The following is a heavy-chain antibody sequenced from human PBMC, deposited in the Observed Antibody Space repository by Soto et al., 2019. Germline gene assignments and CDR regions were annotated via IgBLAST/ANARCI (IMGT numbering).Heavy chain of an antibody. CDR2: INPKSDDT. J-gene: IGHJ5*02. CDR3: ARKHSLDYIRWGLDP. Sequence: ASVKVSCKASGYPFSDNQIHWLRRAPGQGLEWMGRINPKSDDTNYAQKFQGRVTMARDTSIDTAYLELTGLTSDDTATYYCARKHSLDYIRWGLDPWGQGTLVTVSS. V-gene: IGHV1-2*02. D-gene: IGHD4-4*01. CDR1: GYPFSDNQ.